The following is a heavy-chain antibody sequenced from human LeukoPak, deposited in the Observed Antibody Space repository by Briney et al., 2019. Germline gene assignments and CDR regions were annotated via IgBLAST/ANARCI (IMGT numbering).Heavy chain of an antibody. CDR1: GFTFSNYD. Sequence: GGSLRLSCVASGFTFSNYDMHWVRHGTGKGLEWVSGIGIGGDTHYPDSVKGRFTISRENAKNSLYLQMNSLRVGDTAMYYCARAARFYGSSGAHAFDIWGQGTKVTVS. J-gene: IGHJ3*02. D-gene: IGHD3-22*01. V-gene: IGHV3-13*01. CDR2: IGIGGDT. CDR3: ARAARFYGSSGAHAFDI.